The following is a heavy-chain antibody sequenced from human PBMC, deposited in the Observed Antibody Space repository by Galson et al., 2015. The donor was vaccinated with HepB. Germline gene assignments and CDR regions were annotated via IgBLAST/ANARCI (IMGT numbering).Heavy chain of an antibody. CDR1: GYTFTNYA. V-gene: IGHV7-4-1*02. Sequence: QSGAEVKKPGESLRVSCKASGYTFTNYAINWVRQAPGQGLEWMGWINTNTREPTYAQAFTGRFVFSLDTSVTTAHLQISSLKPEDTAVYYCARVTSTHNFGRSRYSFYYYGMDVWGQGTTVTVPS. D-gene: IGHD1-20*01. J-gene: IGHJ6*02. CDR3: ARVTSTHNFGRSRYSFYYYGMDV. CDR2: INTNTREP.